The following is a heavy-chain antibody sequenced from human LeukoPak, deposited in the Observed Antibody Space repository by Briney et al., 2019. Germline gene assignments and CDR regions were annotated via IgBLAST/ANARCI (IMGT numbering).Heavy chain of an antibody. CDR3: SKDPNGDYIGAFDM. CDR2: IIVSGSRT. D-gene: IGHD4-17*01. Sequence: PGGSLRLSCAASGLTFSNYAMTWVRQAPGKGLEWVSSIIVSGSRTYYADSVKGRFTISRDNSKNTLYLQTNSLRAEDTALYYCSKDPNGDYIGAFDMWGPGTLVTVSS. V-gene: IGHV3-23*01. CDR1: GLTFSNYA. J-gene: IGHJ3*02.